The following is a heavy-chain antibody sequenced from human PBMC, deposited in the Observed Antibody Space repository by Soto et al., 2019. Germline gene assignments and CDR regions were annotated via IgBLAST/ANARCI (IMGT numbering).Heavy chain of an antibody. D-gene: IGHD4-17*01. CDR1: GYSFTSYW. J-gene: IGHJ5*02. CDR2: IYPGDSDT. Sequence: GESLKISCKGSGYSFTSYWIGWVRQMPRKGLEWMGIIYPGDSDTRYSPSFQGQVTISADKSISTAYLQWSSLKASDTAMYYCARQSAVTTSWFDPWGQGTLVTVSS. V-gene: IGHV5-51*01. CDR3: ARQSAVTTSWFDP.